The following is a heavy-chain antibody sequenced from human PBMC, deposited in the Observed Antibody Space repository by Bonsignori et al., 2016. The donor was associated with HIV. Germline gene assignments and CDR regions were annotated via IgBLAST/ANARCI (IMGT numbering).Heavy chain of an antibody. CDR2: ISDSSTTT. CDR1: GFTFSTYS. V-gene: IGHV3-48*01. CDR3: ASGGGRFFWNFHY. J-gene: IGHJ4*02. D-gene: IGHD3-16*01. Sequence: EVQLVESGGGLVQPGGSLRLSCAASGFTFSTYSMSWVRQAPGKGLEWVSYISDSSTTTYYADSVKGRFTISRDNAKKSLFLQMNSLRVEDTAVYFCASGGGRFFWNFHYWGQG.